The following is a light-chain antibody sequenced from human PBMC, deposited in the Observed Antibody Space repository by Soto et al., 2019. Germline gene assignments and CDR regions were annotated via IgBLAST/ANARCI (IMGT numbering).Light chain of an antibody. CDR1: SSDIGGYNY. J-gene: IGLJ1*01. CDR2: DVS. V-gene: IGLV2-14*03. CDR3: SSYTSSSTYV. Sequence: QSVLTQPASVSGSPGQSIAISCTGTSSDIGGYNYVSWYQQHPGKAPEVLIYDVSNRPSGVSNRFSGSKSGNTASLTISGLQAEDEADYYCSSYTSSSTYVFGSGTKATVL.